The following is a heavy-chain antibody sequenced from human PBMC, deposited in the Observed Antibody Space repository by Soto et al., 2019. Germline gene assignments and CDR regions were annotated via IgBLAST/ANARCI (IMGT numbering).Heavy chain of an antibody. J-gene: IGHJ3*02. Sequence: GGSLRLSCAASRFTFSTYAMSWVRQAPGKGLEWVSGISGGGGDTSYADSVRGRFTCSRDNSKNTLYLQMNSLRAEDTALYYCAKSRFGGPDIWGQGTMVTVSS. CDR3: AKSRFGGPDI. V-gene: IGHV3-23*01. CDR1: RFTFSTYA. CDR2: ISGGGGDT. D-gene: IGHD3-16*01.